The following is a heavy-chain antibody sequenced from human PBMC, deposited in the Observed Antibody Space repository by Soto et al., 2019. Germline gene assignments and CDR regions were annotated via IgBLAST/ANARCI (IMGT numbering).Heavy chain of an antibody. CDR3: ARGSLRGGNPYYYGMDV. CDR2: IYYSGST. Sequence: SETLSLTCTVSGGSMSSYYWSWIRQPPGKGLEWIGYIYYSGSTNYDPSLKSRITISVDTSKNQFSLKLSSVTAADTAVYYCARGSLRGGNPYYYGMDVWGQGTTVTVSS. J-gene: IGHJ6*02. D-gene: IGHD2-15*01. CDR1: GGSMSSYY. V-gene: IGHV4-59*12.